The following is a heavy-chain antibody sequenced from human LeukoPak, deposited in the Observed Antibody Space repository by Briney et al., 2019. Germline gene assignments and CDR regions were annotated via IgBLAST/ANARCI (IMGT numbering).Heavy chain of an antibody. D-gene: IGHD3-10*01. CDR1: GFTFSSYA. CDR2: ISGSGGST. V-gene: IGHV3-23*01. CDR3: AKDFDYYGSGSYYAIFDY. J-gene: IGHJ4*02. Sequence: GGSLRLSCAASGFTFSSYAMSWVRQAPGKGLEWVSAISGSGGSTYYADSVKGRFTISRDNSKNTLYLQMNSLRAEDTAVYYCAKDFDYYGSGSYYAIFDYWGQGTLVTVSS.